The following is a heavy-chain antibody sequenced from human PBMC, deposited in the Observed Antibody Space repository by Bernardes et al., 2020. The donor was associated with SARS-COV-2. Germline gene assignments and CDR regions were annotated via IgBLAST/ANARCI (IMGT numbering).Heavy chain of an antibody. Sequence: SETLSLTCTVSGASIGTSSYYWGWLHQPPGKGLEWIGSTYYNGNTYYNPSLKSRVTISGGTSANRFSLKMTSVTAADTGVYFCASGTDTGAAGPEGWFDPWGQGTLVTVSS. CDR2: TYYNGNT. CDR1: GASIGTSSYY. D-gene: IGHD6-13*01. CDR3: ASGTDTGAAGPEGWFDP. V-gene: IGHV4-39*01. J-gene: IGHJ5*02.